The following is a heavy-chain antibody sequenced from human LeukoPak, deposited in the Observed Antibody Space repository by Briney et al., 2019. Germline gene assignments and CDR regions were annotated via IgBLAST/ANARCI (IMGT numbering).Heavy chain of an antibody. CDR3: ARKTDSGGQGDY. V-gene: IGHV3-66*01. J-gene: IGHJ4*02. Sequence: PGRSLRLSCAASGFTVSSNYMSWVRQAPGKGLGCVSVIYSGGNTYYADSVKGRFTISRDNSKNTLYLQMNSLRAEDTAVYYCARKTDSGGQGDYWGPGTLVTVSS. CDR2: IYSGGNT. D-gene: IGHD3-22*01. CDR1: GFTVSSNY.